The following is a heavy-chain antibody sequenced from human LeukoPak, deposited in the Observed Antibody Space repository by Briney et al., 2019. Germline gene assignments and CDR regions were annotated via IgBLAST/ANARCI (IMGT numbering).Heavy chain of an antibody. J-gene: IGHJ3*02. D-gene: IGHD3-22*01. CDR1: GGSISSYY. V-gene: IGHV4-4*07. Sequence: PSETLSLTCTVSGGSISSYYWSWIRQPAGKGLEWIGRIYTSGSTNYNPSLKSRVTMSVDTSKNQFSLKLISVTAADTAVYYCARRAHPYDYYDSSGYTVEAFDIWGQGTMVTVSS. CDR2: IYTSGST. CDR3: ARRAHPYDYYDSSGYTVEAFDI.